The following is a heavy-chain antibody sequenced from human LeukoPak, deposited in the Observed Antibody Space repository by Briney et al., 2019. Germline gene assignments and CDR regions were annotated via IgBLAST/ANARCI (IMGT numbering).Heavy chain of an antibody. V-gene: IGHV3-48*03. CDR1: RFTFSSYE. CDR2: ISDGAKTI. Sequence: GGSLRLSCAASRFTFSSYEMNWVRQAPGKGLEWISYISDGAKTIYYADSVKGRFTISRDNAKNSLYLQMNRLRAEDTAVYYCARDPLYTSGWYYFDYWGQGTLVTVSS. CDR3: ARDPLYTSGWYYFDY. J-gene: IGHJ4*02. D-gene: IGHD6-19*01.